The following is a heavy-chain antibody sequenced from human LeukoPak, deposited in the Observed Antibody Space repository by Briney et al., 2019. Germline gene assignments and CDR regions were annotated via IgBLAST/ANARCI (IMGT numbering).Heavy chain of an antibody. CDR1: GFIFSNYE. CDR2: INSGSSTI. V-gene: IGHV3-48*03. CDR3: ASRGLTEFHYFDY. Sequence: VQPGGSLRLSCAASGFIFSNYEMNWVRQAPGKGLEWISYINSGSSTIYYADSVKGRFTISRDNARNSLYLQMNSLRAEDTAVYYCASRGLTEFHYFDYWGPGTLVTVSS. J-gene: IGHJ4*02. D-gene: IGHD3-10*01.